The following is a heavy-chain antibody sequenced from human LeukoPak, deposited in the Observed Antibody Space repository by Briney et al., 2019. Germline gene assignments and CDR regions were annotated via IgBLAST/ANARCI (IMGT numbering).Heavy chain of an antibody. CDR1: GYTFINYD. V-gene: IGHV1-8*01. CDR2: MNSNTGNT. CDR3: TRGRGGTIDRGYMDY. Sequence: GASVKVSCKASGYTFINYDIMWVRQAPGQGLEWMGWMNSNTGNTGYAQRFQGRVTMTRDTSRSTAYMELSSLGSEDTAVYYCTRGRGGTIDRGYMDYWGQGSLVTVSS. J-gene: IGHJ4*02. D-gene: IGHD1-1*01.